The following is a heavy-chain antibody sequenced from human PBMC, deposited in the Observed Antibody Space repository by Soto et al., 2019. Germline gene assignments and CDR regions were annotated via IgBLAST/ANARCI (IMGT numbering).Heavy chain of an antibody. V-gene: IGHV3-53*01. CDR3: ARDLFNYGYHAMDL. CDR1: GFSVTTNY. CDR2: IYSGANT. Sequence: GGSLRLSCAASGFSVTTNYMNWVRQAPGKGLEWVSVIYSGANTYYADSVKGRFTASRDKSKNTLYLHMNSLRAEDTAIYYCARDLFNYGYHAMDLWARGPRSPSP. J-gene: IGHJ6*02. D-gene: IGHD3-10*01.